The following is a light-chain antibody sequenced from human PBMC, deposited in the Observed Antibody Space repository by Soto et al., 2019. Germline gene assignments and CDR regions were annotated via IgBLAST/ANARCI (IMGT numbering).Light chain of an antibody. J-gene: IGLJ1*01. Sequence: QSALTQPASVSGSPGQSITISCTGTSSDIGSYNRVSWYQQHPGKAPKLIIYEVTDRPSGVSNRFSVSKSGNTASLTISVLQAQDEAEYYYNSYTNINTRACVFGAGTKVTVL. CDR1: SSDIGSYNR. V-gene: IGLV2-14*01. CDR2: EVT. CDR3: NSYTNINTRACV.